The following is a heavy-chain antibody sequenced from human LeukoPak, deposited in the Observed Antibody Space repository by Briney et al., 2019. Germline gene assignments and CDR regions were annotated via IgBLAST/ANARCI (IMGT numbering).Heavy chain of an antibody. Sequence: LSGGSLRLSCAASGFTFSSYWMTWVRQAPGKGLEWVANIKQDGSEKYYVDSVKGRFTISRDNAKNTLYLQMNSLRAEDTAVYYCARDFPSGYYNPWGFYYYYYGMDVWGQGTTVTVSS. J-gene: IGHJ6*02. CDR2: IKQDGSEK. CDR1: GFTFSSYW. CDR3: ARDFPSGYYNPWGFYYYYYGMDV. V-gene: IGHV3-7*01. D-gene: IGHD3-22*01.